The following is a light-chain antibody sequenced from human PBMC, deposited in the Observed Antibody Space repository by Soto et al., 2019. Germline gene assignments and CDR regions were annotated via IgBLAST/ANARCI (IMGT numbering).Light chain of an antibody. Sequence: QSVLTQPRSVSGSPGQSVTISCTGTSSDVGDYNYVSWYQQYPGKAPKLVIYDVSKRPSGVPDRFSGSKSGNTASLTISGLQDDDEADYYCCSFAGSYTFLVFGGGTKVTV. CDR3: CSFAGSYTFLV. J-gene: IGLJ3*02. CDR1: SSDVGDYNY. CDR2: DVS. V-gene: IGLV2-11*01.